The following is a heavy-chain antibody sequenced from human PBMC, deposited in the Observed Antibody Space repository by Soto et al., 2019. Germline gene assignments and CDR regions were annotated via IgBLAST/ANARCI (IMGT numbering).Heavy chain of an antibody. CDR3: VRSDIVVVPALDYDYYMDV. V-gene: IGHV1-8*01. Sequence: QVQLVQSGAEVKKPGASVKVSCKASGYTFTSYDINWVRQATGQGLEWMGWMNPNSGNTGYAQKFQGRVTMTRNTSISTAYMELSSLRSEDTAVYYCVRSDIVVVPALDYDYYMDVWGKGTTVTVSS. J-gene: IGHJ6*03. CDR2: MNPNSGNT. CDR1: GYTFTSYD. D-gene: IGHD2-2*01.